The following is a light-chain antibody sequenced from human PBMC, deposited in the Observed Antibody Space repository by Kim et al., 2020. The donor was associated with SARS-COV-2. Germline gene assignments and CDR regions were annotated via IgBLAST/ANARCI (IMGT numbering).Light chain of an antibody. CDR3: QSYDSSSVV. Sequence: GEPVTISCTRSNGSIASNYVQWYQQRPGSAPTTVIYEDNQRPSGVPDRFSGSIDSSSNSASLTISGLKTEDEADYYCQSYDSSSVVFGGGTQLTVL. CDR2: EDN. J-gene: IGLJ2*01. CDR1: NGSIASNY. V-gene: IGLV6-57*03.